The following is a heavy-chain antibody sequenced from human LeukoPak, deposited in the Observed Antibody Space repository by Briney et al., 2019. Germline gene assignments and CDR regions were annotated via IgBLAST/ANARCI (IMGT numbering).Heavy chain of an antibody. CDR1: GGSISSYY. J-gene: IGHJ6*02. D-gene: IGHD3-3*01. CDR3: AADRFSIFGVVITPKNYYGMDV. V-gene: IGHV4-59*01. Sequence: SETLSLTCTVSGGSISSYYWSWIRQPPGKGLEWIGYIYYSGSTNYNPSLKSRVTISADTSKNQLSLKLSSVTAADTAVYYCAADRFSIFGVVITPKNYYGMDVWGQGTTVTVSS. CDR2: IYYSGST.